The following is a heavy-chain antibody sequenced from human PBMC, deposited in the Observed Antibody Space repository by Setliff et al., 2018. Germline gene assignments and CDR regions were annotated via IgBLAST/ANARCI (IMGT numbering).Heavy chain of an antibody. D-gene: IGHD2-15*01. CDR3: DRSPAFDS. CDR1: GVIFSDHY. CDR2: SRDKASSYTI. V-gene: IGHV3-72*01. J-gene: IGHJ4*02. Sequence: GGSLRLSCAASGVIFSDHYMDWVRQAPGRGLEWVARSRDKASSYTIGYAASVKGRFTISRDLSKNSVYLLMNSLKTEDTAVYYCDRSPAFDSWGQGTLVTVSS.